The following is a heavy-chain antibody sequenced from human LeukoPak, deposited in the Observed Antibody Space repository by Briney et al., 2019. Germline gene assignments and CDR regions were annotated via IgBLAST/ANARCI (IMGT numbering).Heavy chain of an antibody. CDR2: ISGSGGST. CDR1: GFTFSSYA. V-gene: IGHV3-23*01. Sequence: TGGSLRLSCAASGFTFSSYAMSWVRQAPGKGLEWVSAISGSGGSTYYADSVKGRFTISRDNSKNTLYLQMNSLRAEDTAVYYCAKTPVTVIISIAGIDYWGQGTLVTVSS. CDR3: AKTPVTVIISIAGIDY. J-gene: IGHJ4*02. D-gene: IGHD3-10*01.